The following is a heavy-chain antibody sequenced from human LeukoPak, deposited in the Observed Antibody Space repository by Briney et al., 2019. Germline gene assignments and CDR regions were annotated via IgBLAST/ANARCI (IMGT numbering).Heavy chain of an antibody. CDR1: GGSFIGYY. Sequence: SETLSVTCAVYGGSFIGYYWSWIRQPQGKGLEWIGEINHSGSTNYNPSLKSRVTISVDTSKNQFSLKLSSVTAADKAVYYCARGARYGDYGYWGQGTLVTVSS. V-gene: IGHV4-34*01. J-gene: IGHJ4*02. D-gene: IGHD4-17*01. CDR3: ARGARYGDYGY. CDR2: INHSGST.